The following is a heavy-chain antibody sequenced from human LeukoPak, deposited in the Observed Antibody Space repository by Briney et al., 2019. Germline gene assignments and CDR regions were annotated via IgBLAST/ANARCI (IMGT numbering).Heavy chain of an antibody. CDR3: AKGYYYDSDGFYKHFDY. Sequence: GKSLRLSCAASGFTFNNYGIHWVRQAPGKGLEWVALISHDGSNKYYADSVKGRVTISRDNSKNTLYLQMNSLRAEDTAVYYCAKGYYYDSDGFYKHFDYWGQGTLDTLPS. CDR1: GFTFNNYG. D-gene: IGHD3-22*01. J-gene: IGHJ4*02. CDR2: ISHDGSNK. V-gene: IGHV3-30*18.